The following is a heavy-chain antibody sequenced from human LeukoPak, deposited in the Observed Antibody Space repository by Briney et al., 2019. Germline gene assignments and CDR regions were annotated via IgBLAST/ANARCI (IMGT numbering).Heavy chain of an antibody. V-gene: IGHV4-59*12. CDR3: ARDVITGYSSGSLDY. CDR1: GGSISSYY. J-gene: IGHJ4*02. CDR2: IYYSGST. Sequence: SETLSLTCTVSGGSISSYYWSWIRQPPGKGLEWIGYIYYSGSTNYNPSLKSRVTISVDTSKNQFSLKLSSVTAADTAVYYCARDVITGYSSGSLDYWGQGTLVTVSS. D-gene: IGHD6-19*01.